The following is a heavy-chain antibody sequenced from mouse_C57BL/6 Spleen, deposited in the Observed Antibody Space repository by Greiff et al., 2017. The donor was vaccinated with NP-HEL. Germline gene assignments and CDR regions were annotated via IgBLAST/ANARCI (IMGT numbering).Heavy chain of an antibody. V-gene: IGHV1-62-2*01. D-gene: IGHD2-4*01. CDR2: FYPGSGSI. Sequence: QVQLQQSGAELVKPGASVKLSCKASGYTFTEYTIHWVKQRSGQGLEWIGWFYPGSGSIKYNEKFKGKATLTADKSSSTVYMELSRLTSEDSAVYCGERREDRYDYAVYFDYWGQGTTLTVSS. CDR3: ERREDRYDYAVYFDY. J-gene: IGHJ2*01. CDR1: GYTFTEYT.